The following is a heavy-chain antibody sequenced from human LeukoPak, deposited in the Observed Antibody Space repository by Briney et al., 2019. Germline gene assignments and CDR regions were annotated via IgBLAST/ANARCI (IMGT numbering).Heavy chain of an antibody. J-gene: IGHJ4*02. CDR2: ISSSSSYI. CDR1: GFTFSSYS. V-gene: IGHV3-21*01. Sequence: PGGSLRLSCAASGFTFSSYSMNWVRQAPGKGLEWVSSISSSSSYIYYADSVKGRFTISRGNAKNSLYLQMNSLRAEDTAVYYCARAIGYDSSGYYPSPGDYWGQGTLVTVSS. D-gene: IGHD3-22*01. CDR3: ARAIGYDSSGYYPSPGDY.